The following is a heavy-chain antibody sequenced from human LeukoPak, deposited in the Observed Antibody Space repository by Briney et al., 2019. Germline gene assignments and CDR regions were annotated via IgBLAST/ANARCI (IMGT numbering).Heavy chain of an antibody. D-gene: IGHD3-22*01. CDR1: GYTFTSYD. V-gene: IGHV1-8*03. Sequence: RASVKVSCKASGYTFTSYDINWVRQATGQGLGWMGWMNPNSGNTGYAQKFQGRVTITRNTSISTAYMELSSLRSEDTAVYYCARRLGSGYFVFDYWGQGTLVTVSS. CDR3: ARRLGSGYFVFDY. J-gene: IGHJ4*02. CDR2: MNPNSGNT.